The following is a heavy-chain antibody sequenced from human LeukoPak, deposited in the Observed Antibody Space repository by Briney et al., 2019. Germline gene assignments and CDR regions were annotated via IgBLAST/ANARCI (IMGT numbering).Heavy chain of an antibody. Sequence: GGSLRLSCAASGFTFSSYAMHWVRQAPGKGLEWVAVISYDGSNKYYADSVKGRFTISRDNSKNTLYLQMNSLRAEDTAVYYCARDDYDYWGQGTLVTVSS. CDR2: ISYDGSNK. V-gene: IGHV3-30-3*01. D-gene: IGHD5-12*01. CDR3: ARDDYDY. CDR1: GFTFSSYA. J-gene: IGHJ4*02.